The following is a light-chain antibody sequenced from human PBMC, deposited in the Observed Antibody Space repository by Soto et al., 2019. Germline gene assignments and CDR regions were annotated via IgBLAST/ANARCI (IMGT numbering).Light chain of an antibody. V-gene: IGLV2-11*01. CDR2: DVS. CDR1: SSDVGSYSY. CDR3: CSYAGSYTYV. J-gene: IGLJ1*01. Sequence: QSALTQPRSVSGSPGQSVTISCTGTSSDVGSYSYVSWYQQHPGKAPELMIYDVSKRPSGVPDRFSGSKSGNTASLTISGLXXXXXADYYCCSYAGSYTYVFGTGTKL.